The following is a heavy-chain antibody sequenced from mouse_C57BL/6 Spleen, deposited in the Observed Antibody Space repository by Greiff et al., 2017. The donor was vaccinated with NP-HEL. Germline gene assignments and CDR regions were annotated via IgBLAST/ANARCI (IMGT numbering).Heavy chain of an antibody. J-gene: IGHJ1*03. CDR1: GYTFTSYW. Sequence: QFQLQQPGAELVKPGASVKLSCKASGYTFTSYWMHWVKQRPGQGLEWIGMIHPNSGSTNYNEKFKSKATLTVDKSSSTAYMQLSSLTSEDSAVYYCAYSNPWYFDVWGTGTTVTVSS. V-gene: IGHV1-64*01. CDR2: IHPNSGST. D-gene: IGHD2-5*01. CDR3: AYSNPWYFDV.